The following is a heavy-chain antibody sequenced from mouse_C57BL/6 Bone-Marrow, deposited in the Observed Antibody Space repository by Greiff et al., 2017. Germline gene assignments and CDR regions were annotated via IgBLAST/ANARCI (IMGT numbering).Heavy chain of an antibody. CDR2: IWTGGGT. CDR3: DRRDTTVVEDAMDY. CDR1: GFSLTSYA. D-gene: IGHD1-1*01. J-gene: IGHJ4*01. Sequence: VKLMESGPGLVAPSQSLSITCTVSGFSLTSYAISWVRQPPGKGLEWLGVIWTGGGTNYNSALNSRLSISTDNSTRQLFLKRNRLQTDDTDRYDCDRRDTTVVEDAMDYWGQGTSVTVSS. V-gene: IGHV2-9-1*01.